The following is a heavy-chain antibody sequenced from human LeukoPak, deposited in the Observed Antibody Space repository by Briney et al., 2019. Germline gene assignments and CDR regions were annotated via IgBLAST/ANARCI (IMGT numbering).Heavy chain of an antibody. Sequence: GGSLRLSCAASGFTFDDYAMHWVRQAPGKGLEWVSGISWNSGSIGYADSVKGRITISRDNAENTLYLQMNNLRPDDTAFYFCVKEGVEYSYSYGDYWGQGTLVTVSS. CDR3: VKEGVEYSYSYGDY. V-gene: IGHV3-9*01. D-gene: IGHD3-16*01. J-gene: IGHJ4*02. CDR2: ISWNSGSI. CDR1: GFTFDDYA.